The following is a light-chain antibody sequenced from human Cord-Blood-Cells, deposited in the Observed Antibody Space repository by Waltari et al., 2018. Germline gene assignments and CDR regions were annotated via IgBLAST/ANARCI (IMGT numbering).Light chain of an antibody. CDR2: DVS. Sequence: QSALTQPRSVSGSPGQSIPISCTGTSSDVGGHHNVSWSQQHPGKAPKLMIYDVSKRPSGVPDRFSGSKSGNTASLTISGLQAEDEADYYCCSYAGSYTWVFGGGTKLTVL. CDR3: CSYAGSYTWV. CDR1: SSDVGGHHN. J-gene: IGLJ3*02. V-gene: IGLV2-11*01.